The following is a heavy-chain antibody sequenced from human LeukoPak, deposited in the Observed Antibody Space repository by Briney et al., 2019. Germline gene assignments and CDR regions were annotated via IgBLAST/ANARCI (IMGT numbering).Heavy chain of an antibody. CDR3: ARWEGYCSGGSCSSGPIDY. D-gene: IGHD2-15*01. CDR2: IIPIFGTA. J-gene: IGHJ4*02. Sequence: ASVKVSCKASGGTFSSYAISWVRQAPGQGLEWMGGIIPIFGTANYAQKFQGRVTITADESTSTAYMELSSLRSEDTAVYYCARWEGYCSGGSCSSGPIDYWGQGTLVTVSS. V-gene: IGHV1-69*13. CDR1: GGTFSSYA.